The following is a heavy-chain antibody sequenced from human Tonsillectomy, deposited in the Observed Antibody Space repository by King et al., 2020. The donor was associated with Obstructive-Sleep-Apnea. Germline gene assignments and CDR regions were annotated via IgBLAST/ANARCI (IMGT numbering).Heavy chain of an antibody. Sequence: VQLVESGGGVVQPGRSLRLSCAASGFTFSSYAMHWVRQAPGKGLEWVAVISYDGSNKYYADSVKGRFTISRDNSKNTLYLQMNSLRAEDTAVYYCARVGGITMVQDSPAGPLDYWGQGTLVTVSS. CDR2: ISYDGSNK. J-gene: IGHJ4*02. V-gene: IGHV3-30-3*01. D-gene: IGHD3-10*01. CDR3: ARVGGITMVQDSPAGPLDY. CDR1: GFTFSSYA.